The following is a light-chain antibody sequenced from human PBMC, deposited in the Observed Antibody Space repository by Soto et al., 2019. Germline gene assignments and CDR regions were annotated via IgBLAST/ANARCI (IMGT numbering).Light chain of an antibody. CDR3: CSYAGHNTFV. Sequence: QSALTQSASVSGSPGQSITISCTGSSSDVGSSNLVSWYQQHPDKAPKLMIYEGTRRPSGVSNRFSGSKSGTTASLTISGLQAEDEADYYCCSYAGHNTFVFXTGTKVTVL. CDR1: SSDVGSSNL. J-gene: IGLJ1*01. CDR2: EGT. V-gene: IGLV2-23*01.